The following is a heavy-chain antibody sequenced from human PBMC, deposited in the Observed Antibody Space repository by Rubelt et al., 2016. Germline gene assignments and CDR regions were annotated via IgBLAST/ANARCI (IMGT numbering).Heavy chain of an antibody. J-gene: IGHJ3*02. D-gene: IGHD4-17*01. CDR2: IYSGGDT. Sequence: GESGGGLVQPGGSLRLSCAASGFTVGNNFMNWVRQAPGKGLEWVSLIYSGGDTYYADSVKGRFTISRDNSKNTLYLQMNSLRAEDTAVYYCARENPTVDAFDIWGQGTMVTVSS. CDR3: ARENPTVDAFDI. CDR1: GFTVGNNF. V-gene: IGHV3-66*01.